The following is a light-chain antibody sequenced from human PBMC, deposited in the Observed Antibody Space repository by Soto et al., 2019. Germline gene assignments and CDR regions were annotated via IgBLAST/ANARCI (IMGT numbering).Light chain of an antibody. CDR1: QAIGND. CDR3: LQEHNYPFT. CDR2: AAS. V-gene: IGKV1-6*01. Sequence: AIQMTQSPSSLSASVGDRVTITCRASQAIGNDLGWYQQKPGKAPKLLIYAASSLQIRVPSRFSGSGSGTVFTLTISRLQPEDFATYYCLQEHNYPFTFGPGTTVDL. J-gene: IGKJ3*01.